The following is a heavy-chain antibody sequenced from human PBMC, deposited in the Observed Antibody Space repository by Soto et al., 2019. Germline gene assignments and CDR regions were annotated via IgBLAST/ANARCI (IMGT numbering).Heavy chain of an antibody. D-gene: IGHD6-19*01. Sequence: QITLKESGPTLVKPTQTLTLTCTFSGFSLSTSGVGVGWIRQPPGKALEWLALIYWDDDKRYSPSLKSRLTITKDTSKNQVVLTMTNMDPVDTAKYYCAHRQNKVAGTDAFDIWGKGTMVTVSS. J-gene: IGHJ3*02. CDR3: AHRQNKVAGTDAFDI. CDR1: GFSLSTSGVG. V-gene: IGHV2-5*02. CDR2: IYWDDDK.